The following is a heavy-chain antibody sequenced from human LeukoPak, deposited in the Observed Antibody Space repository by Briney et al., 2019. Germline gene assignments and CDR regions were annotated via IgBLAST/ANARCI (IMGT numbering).Heavy chain of an antibody. CDR1: GFTFSSYA. CDR3: ARVFSSGWSAEYFQH. J-gene: IGHJ1*01. V-gene: IGHV3-21*01. Sequence: GGSLRLSCAASGFTFSSYAMSWVRQAPGKGLEWVSSISSSTSYIYYADSVKGRFTISRDNAKNSLYLLMNSLRAEDTAVYYCARVFSSGWSAEYFQHWGQGTLVTVSS. CDR2: ISSSTSYI. D-gene: IGHD6-19*01.